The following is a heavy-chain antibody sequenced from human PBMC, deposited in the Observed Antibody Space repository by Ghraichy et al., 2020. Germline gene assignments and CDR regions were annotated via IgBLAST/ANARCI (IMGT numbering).Heavy chain of an antibody. Sequence: GGSLRLSCAASGFTFSGSAMHWVRQASGKGLEWVGRIRSKANSYATAYAASVKGRFTISRDDSKNTAYLQMNSLKTEDTAVYYCTRHRGATDFYYYYGMDVWGQGTTVTVSS. J-gene: IGHJ6*02. CDR1: GFTFSGSA. CDR3: TRHRGATDFYYYYGMDV. D-gene: IGHD1-26*01. V-gene: IGHV3-73*01. CDR2: IRSKANSYAT.